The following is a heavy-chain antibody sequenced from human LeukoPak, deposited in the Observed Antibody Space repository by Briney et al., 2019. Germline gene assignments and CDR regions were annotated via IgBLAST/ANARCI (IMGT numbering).Heavy chain of an antibody. CDR3: ARVGGEDYYDSSGYYYAWLDP. V-gene: IGHV5-51*01. CDR2: TYPGDSET. D-gene: IGHD3-22*01. J-gene: IGHJ5*02. Sequence: GEPLTISCRCSGYRFATYWIGWVRHRPGKGVEWMAVTYPGDSETRSSPSCQGQVSLSAVNANNTAYLQWSSLKAADSAMYYCARVGGEDYYDSSGYYYAWLDPWGQGTLVTVS. CDR1: GYRFATYW.